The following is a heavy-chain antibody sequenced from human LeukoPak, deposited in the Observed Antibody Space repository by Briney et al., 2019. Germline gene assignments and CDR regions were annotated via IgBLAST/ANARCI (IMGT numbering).Heavy chain of an antibody. CDR2: IYYSGST. CDR3: AKGYGSFEY. J-gene: IGHJ4*02. V-gene: IGHV4-39*01. D-gene: IGHD3-10*01. CDR1: GGSISSSSYY. Sequence: PSETLSLTCTVSGGSISSSSYYWGWIRQPPGKGLEWIGSIYYSGSTYYNPSLKSRATISVDTSKHQFSLRLSSVTAADTAVYHCAKGYGSFEYWGQGTLVTVSS.